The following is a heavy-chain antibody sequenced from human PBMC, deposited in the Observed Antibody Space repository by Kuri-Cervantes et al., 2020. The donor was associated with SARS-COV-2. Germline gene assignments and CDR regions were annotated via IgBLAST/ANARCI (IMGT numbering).Heavy chain of an antibody. CDR1: GFTFSSYW. J-gene: IGHJ4*02. CDR2: INSDGSST. CDR3: ARDSPDPITIFGVVIIVGYYFDY. D-gene: IGHD3-3*01. Sequence: GESLKISCAASGFTFSSYWMHWVRQAPGKGLAWVSRINSDGSSTSYADSVKGRFTISRDNAKNTLYLQMNSLRAEDTAVYYCARDSPDPITIFGVVIIVGYYFDYWGQGTLVTVSS. V-gene: IGHV3-74*01.